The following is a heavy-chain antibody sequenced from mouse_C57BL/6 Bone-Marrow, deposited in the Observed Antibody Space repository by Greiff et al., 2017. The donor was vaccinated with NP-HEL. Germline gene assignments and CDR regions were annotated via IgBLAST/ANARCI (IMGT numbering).Heavy chain of an antibody. CDR1: GSTFTDYN. CDR2: INPNNGGT. Sequence: VQLQQSGPELVKPGASVKMSCTASGSTFTDYNMHWVTQSHGKSLAWIGYINPNNGGTSYNQQFKGTAHVTVNKSSSRAYRELRSRTSYDSAVYYCARWLYYYGSKDYWGQRTTLTVSS. D-gene: IGHD1-1*01. V-gene: IGHV1-22*01. CDR3: ARWLYYYGSKDY. J-gene: IGHJ2*01.